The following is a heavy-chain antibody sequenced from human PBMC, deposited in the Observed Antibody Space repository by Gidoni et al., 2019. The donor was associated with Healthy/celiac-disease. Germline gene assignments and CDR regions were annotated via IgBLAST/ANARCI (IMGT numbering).Heavy chain of an antibody. D-gene: IGHD3-3*01. J-gene: IGHJ5*02. CDR3: ARVNEFWSGLNWFDP. CDR2: SYYSGST. V-gene: IGHV4-59*01. CDR1: GGSISSYY. Sequence: QVQLQESGPGLVKPSETLSLTCTVSGGSISSYYWSWIRQPPGKGLEWLGYSYYSGSTHYNPSLKSRVTISVDTSKNQFSLKLSSVTAADTAVYYCARVNEFWSGLNWFDPWGQGTLVTVSS.